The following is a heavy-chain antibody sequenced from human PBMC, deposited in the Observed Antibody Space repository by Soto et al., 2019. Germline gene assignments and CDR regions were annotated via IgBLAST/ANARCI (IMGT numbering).Heavy chain of an antibody. CDR3: ARGRGSSYFDY. CDR2: LYSGGTT. Sequence: PGXSLRLSCAASGLTVSSNYISWVRQAPGKGLEWVSVLYSGGTTYYADSVKGRFTISRDNSKNTLYLQMDSLRAEDTAVYYCARGRGSSYFDYWGQGTLVTVSS. D-gene: IGHD1-26*01. CDR1: GLTVSSNY. V-gene: IGHV3-53*01. J-gene: IGHJ4*02.